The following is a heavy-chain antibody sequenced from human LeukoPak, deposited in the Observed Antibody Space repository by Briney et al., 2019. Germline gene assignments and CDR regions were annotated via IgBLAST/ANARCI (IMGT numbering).Heavy chain of an antibody. CDR3: ARDPPVVVVPAAMDYYYYYMDV. CDR2: ISAYNGNT. CDR1: GYTFTSYG. J-gene: IGHJ6*03. Sequence: GASVKVSCKASGYTFTSYGISWVRQAPGQGLEWMGWISAYNGNTNYAQKLQGRVTMTTDTSTSTAYMELRSLRSDDTAVYYCARDPPVVVVPAAMDYYYYYMDVWGKGTTVTVSS. V-gene: IGHV1-18*01. D-gene: IGHD2-2*01.